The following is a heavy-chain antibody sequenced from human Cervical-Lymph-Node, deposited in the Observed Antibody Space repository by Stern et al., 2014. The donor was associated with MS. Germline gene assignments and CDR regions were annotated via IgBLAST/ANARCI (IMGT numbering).Heavy chain of an antibody. CDR2: LWYDGSNK. V-gene: IGHV3-33*01. Sequence: DQLVESGGGVVQPGRSLRLSCAASGFTFSSYGMHWVRQAPGKGLEWVAVLWYDGSNKYYADSVKGRFTISRDNSKNTLYLQMNSLRAEDTAVYYCARDCKLRYYYYGMDVWGQGTTVTVSS. CDR3: ARDCKLRYYYYGMDV. D-gene: IGHD1-26*01. CDR1: GFTFSSYG. J-gene: IGHJ6*02.